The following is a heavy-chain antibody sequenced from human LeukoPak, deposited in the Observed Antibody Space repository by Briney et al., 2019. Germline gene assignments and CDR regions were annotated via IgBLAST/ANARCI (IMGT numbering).Heavy chain of an antibody. J-gene: IGHJ4*02. Sequence: SETLSLTCTVSGGSITSNSYYWGWIRQPPGKGLEWIGSIYYSGSTSYNPSLKSRVTISVDTSKNQFSLKLSSVTAADTAVYYCARAYYYDSSGYYYSPDYFDYWGQGTLVTVSS. CDR1: GGSITSNSYY. CDR3: ARAYYYDSSGYYYSPDYFDY. CDR2: IYYSGST. V-gene: IGHV4-39*07. D-gene: IGHD3-22*01.